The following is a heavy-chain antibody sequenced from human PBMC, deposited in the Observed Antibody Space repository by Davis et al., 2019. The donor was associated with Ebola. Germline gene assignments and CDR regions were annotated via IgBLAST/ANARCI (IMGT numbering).Heavy chain of an antibody. V-gene: IGHV1-3*01. CDR2: INAGNGNT. CDR1: GYTFTSYA. J-gene: IGHJ4*02. CDR3: AGLMVREHPFDY. D-gene: IGHD3-10*01. Sequence: AASVKVSCKASGYTFTSYAMHWVRQAPGQRLEWMGWINAGNGNTKYSQKFQGRVTITRDTSASTAYMELSSLRSEDTAVYYCAGLMVREHPFDYWGQGTLVTVSS.